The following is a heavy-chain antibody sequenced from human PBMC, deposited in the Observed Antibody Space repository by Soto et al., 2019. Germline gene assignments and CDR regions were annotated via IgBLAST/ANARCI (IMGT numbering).Heavy chain of an antibody. CDR1: GFTVSSNY. D-gene: IGHD3-22*01. Sequence: GGSLRLSCAASGFTVSSNYMSWVRQAPGKGLEWVSVIYSGGSTYYADSVKGRFTISRDNSKNTLYLQMNSLRAEDTAVYYCARFDSSGRTDAFDIWGQGTMVTVSS. J-gene: IGHJ3*02. CDR2: IYSGGST. CDR3: ARFDSSGRTDAFDI. V-gene: IGHV3-66*01.